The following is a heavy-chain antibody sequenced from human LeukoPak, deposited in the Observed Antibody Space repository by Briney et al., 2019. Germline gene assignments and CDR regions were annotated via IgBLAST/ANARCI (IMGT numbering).Heavy chain of an antibody. Sequence: PGGSLRLSCAASGLTVSSNYMSWVRQAPGKGLEWVSVIYSGGSTYYADSVKGRFTISRDNSKNTLYLQMNSLRAEDTAVYYCASLYCGGDCYSNLDAFDIWGQGTMVTVSS. CDR1: GLTVSSNY. D-gene: IGHD2-21*02. CDR3: ASLYCGGDCYSNLDAFDI. J-gene: IGHJ3*02. V-gene: IGHV3-53*01. CDR2: IYSGGST.